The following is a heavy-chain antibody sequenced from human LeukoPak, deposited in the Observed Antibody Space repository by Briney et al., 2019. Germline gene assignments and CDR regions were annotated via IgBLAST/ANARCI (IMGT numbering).Heavy chain of an antibody. CDR3: ARWTSQYSSGWYRPYGGYYFDY. J-gene: IGHJ4*02. CDR1: GGSFSSSSYY. D-gene: IGHD6-19*01. CDR2: IYYSGST. Sequence: SETLSLTCTVSGGSFSSSSYYWGWIRQPPGKGLEWIGNIYYSGSTYYNPSLKSRVTLSVDTSKNQFSLKLSSVTAADTAVYYYARWTSQYSSGWYRPYGGYYFDYWGQGTLVTVSS. V-gene: IGHV4-39*07.